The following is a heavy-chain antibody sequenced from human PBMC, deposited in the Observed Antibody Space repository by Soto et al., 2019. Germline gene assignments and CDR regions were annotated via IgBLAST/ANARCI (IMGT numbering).Heavy chain of an antibody. CDR2: IYPEDSDT. Sequence: GDSLKISCLAAGYVLTSYWLGWVRQMPGKGLEWMGLIYPEDSDTIYSPSFQGQVTISADKSTSTAYLQWNSLQASDSAIYYCARQLYTSSSFPAYWGQGTLVTVSS. J-gene: IGHJ4*02. D-gene: IGHD6-6*01. V-gene: IGHV5-51*01. CDR3: ARQLYTSSSFPAY. CDR1: GYVLTSYW.